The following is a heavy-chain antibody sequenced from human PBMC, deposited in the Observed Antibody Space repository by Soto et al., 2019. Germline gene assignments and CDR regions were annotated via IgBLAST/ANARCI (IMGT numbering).Heavy chain of an antibody. CDR3: ARTLILGYCSSTSCHRTFDY. V-gene: IGHV1-3*01. J-gene: IGHJ4*02. CDR1: GYTFTSYA. Sequence: ASVKVSCKASGYTFTSYAMHWVRQAPGQRLEWMGRINAGNGNTKYSQKFQGRVTITRDTSASTAYMELSSLRSEDTAVYYCARTLILGYCSSTSCHRTFDYWGQGTLVTVSS. CDR2: INAGNGNT. D-gene: IGHD2-2*01.